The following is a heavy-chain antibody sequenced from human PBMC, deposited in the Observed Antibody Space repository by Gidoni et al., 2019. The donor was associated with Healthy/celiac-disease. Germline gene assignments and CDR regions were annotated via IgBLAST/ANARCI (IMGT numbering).Heavy chain of an antibody. V-gene: IGHV3-7*01. J-gene: IGHJ6*02. CDR1: GFTFGSYW. CDR3: ARDMGYSSSFGYYGMDV. CDR2: IKQDGSEK. D-gene: IGHD6-6*01. Sequence: EVQLVASGGGLVQPGGSLRLSCAASGFTFGSYWMSWLRQAPGKGLEWVANIKQDGSEKYYVYSVKRRFTISRDNAKNSLYQQMNSLRAEDTAVYYGARDMGYSSSFGYYGMDVWGQGTTVTVSS.